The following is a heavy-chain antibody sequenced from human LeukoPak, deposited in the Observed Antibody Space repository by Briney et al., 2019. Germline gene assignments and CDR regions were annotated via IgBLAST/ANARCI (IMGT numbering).Heavy chain of an antibody. CDR3: ARALYDFWSGYSISIGDY. D-gene: IGHD3-3*01. J-gene: IGHJ4*02. CDR1: GYTFTSYA. V-gene: IGHV7-4-1*02. Sequence: ASVKVSCKASGYTFTSYAMNWVRQAPGQGLEWMGWINTNTGNPTYTQGFTGRFVFSLDTSVSTAYLQISSLKAEDTAVYYCARALYDFWSGYSISIGDYWGQGTLVTVSS. CDR2: INTNTGNP.